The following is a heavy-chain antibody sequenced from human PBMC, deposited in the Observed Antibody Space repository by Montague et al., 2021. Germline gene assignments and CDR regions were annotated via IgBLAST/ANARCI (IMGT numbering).Heavy chain of an antibody. Sequence: SETLSLTCGVYGGSLSEYYWTWIRQSPEKGLEWIGEVRHIGSTNYNPSLKSRVTMSSDKSKNQFSPKLRSVTAADTAVYYCASDRGPLDYWGQGTVVTVSS. CDR3: ASDRGPLDY. CDR2: VRHIGST. J-gene: IGHJ4*02. CDR1: GGSLSEYY. V-gene: IGHV4-34*01. D-gene: IGHD3-10*01.